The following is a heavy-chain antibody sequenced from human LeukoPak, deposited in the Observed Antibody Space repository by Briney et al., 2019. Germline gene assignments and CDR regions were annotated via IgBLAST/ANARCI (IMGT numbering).Heavy chain of an antibody. D-gene: IGHD2-2*02. V-gene: IGHV4-61*02. CDR1: GGSISSGSYY. CDR2: IYTSGST. CDR3: AADTDY. Sequence: SETLSLTFTVSGGSISSGSYYWSWIRQPAGKGLEWIGRIYTSGSTNYNPSLKSRVTISVDTSKNQFSLKLSSVTAADTAVYYCAADTDYWGQGTLVTVSS. J-gene: IGHJ4*02.